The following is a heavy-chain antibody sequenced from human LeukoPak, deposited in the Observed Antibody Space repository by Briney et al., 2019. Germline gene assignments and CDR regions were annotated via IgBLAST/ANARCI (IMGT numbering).Heavy chain of an antibody. CDR3: AKSKQLAPWDY. J-gene: IGHJ4*02. V-gene: IGHV3-23*01. D-gene: IGHD1-1*01. CDR1: GFTFSSHA. Sequence: GGSLRLSCAASGFTFSSHAMSWVRQAPGKGLEWVSTISGSGGNTYYADSVKGRFTISRDNSKNTLYLQVNSLRAEDTAVYYCAKSKQLAPWDYWGQGTLVTVSS. CDR2: ISGSGGNT.